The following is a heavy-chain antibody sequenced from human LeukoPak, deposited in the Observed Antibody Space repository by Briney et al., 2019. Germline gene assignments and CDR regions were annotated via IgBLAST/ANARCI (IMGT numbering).Heavy chain of an antibody. V-gene: IGHV3-23*01. Sequence: GGSLRLSCAASGFTFSSYGMHWVRQAPGKGLEWVSVISGSGGSTYYADSVKGRFTISRDNSKNTLYLQMNSLRAEDTAVYYCAKVQYFDQDAFDIWGQGTMVTVSS. J-gene: IGHJ3*02. CDR3: AKVQYFDQDAFDI. CDR1: GFTFSSYG. D-gene: IGHD3-9*01. CDR2: ISGSGGST.